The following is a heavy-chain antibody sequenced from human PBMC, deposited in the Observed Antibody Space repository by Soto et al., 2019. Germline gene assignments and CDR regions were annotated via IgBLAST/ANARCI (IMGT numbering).Heavy chain of an antibody. CDR2: IYYSGST. CDR3: FSSRWIVATRHFDY. V-gene: IGHV4-59*01. D-gene: IGHD5-12*01. J-gene: IGHJ4*02. Sequence: SETLSLTCIVSGGSINSYYWNWIRQPPGKGLEWIGYIYYSGSTNYNPSLKSRVTMSVDTSKNQFSPNLTSVTAADTAAYYCFSSRWIVATRHFDYWGQGSLVPGSS. CDR1: GGSINSYY.